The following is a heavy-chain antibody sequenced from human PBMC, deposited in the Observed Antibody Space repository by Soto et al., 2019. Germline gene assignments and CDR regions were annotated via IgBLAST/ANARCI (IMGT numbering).Heavy chain of an antibody. J-gene: IGHJ4*02. CDR2: IYSSGST. CDR3: ARSTGRH. Sequence: SETLSLTCTVSGGSITSEDFYWNWIRQPPGKSLEWIGYIYSSGSTYYNPSLKSRITISIDTSKNQFSLRLRSVSAADTAMYYCARSTGRHWGQGILVTVSS. V-gene: IGHV4-30-4*01. CDR1: GGSITSEDFY.